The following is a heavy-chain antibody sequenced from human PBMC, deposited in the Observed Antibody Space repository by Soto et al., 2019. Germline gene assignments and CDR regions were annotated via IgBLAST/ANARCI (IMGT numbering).Heavy chain of an antibody. V-gene: IGHV1-18*01. CDR1: GYTFTSYG. Sequence: QVQLVQSGAEVKKPGASVKVSCKASGYTFTSYGISWVRQAPGQGLEWMGWISAYNGNTNYAQKLQGRVTMTTDTSTSTAYMELRSLRSDDTAGYYCARVVSITIFGVVITDVFDIWGQGTMVTVSS. D-gene: IGHD3-3*01. CDR3: ARVVSITIFGVVITDVFDI. J-gene: IGHJ3*02. CDR2: ISAYNGNT.